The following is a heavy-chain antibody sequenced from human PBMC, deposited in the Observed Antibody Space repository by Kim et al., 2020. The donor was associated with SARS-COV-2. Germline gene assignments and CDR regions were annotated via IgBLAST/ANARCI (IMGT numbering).Heavy chain of an antibody. V-gene: IGHV4-31*03. CDR3: ARGYCINGVCWTYDY. J-gene: IGHJ4*02. Sequence: SETLSLTCTVSGGSISSGDYYWSWIRQHPGKGLEWIGYISGSTYYYPSLKSRVTISVDTSKNQFSLKLNSVTAADTAVYYCARGYCINGVCWTYDYWGQGTLVTVSS. CDR1: GGSISSGDYY. D-gene: IGHD2-8*01. CDR2: ISGST.